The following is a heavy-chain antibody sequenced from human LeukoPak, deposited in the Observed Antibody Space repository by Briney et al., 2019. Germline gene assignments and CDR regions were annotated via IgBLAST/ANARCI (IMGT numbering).Heavy chain of an antibody. CDR1: GGSISSGDYY. CDR3: ARDPVPVSPHAFDV. V-gene: IGHV4-30-4*08. J-gene: IGHJ3*01. D-gene: IGHD2-2*01. CDR2: IYYSGST. Sequence: SETLSLTCTVSGGSISSGDYYWSWIRQPPGKGLEWIGYIYYSGSTYYNPSLKSRVTISVDTSKNQFSLKLSSVTAADTAVYYCARDPVPVSPHAFDVWGQGTMVTVSS.